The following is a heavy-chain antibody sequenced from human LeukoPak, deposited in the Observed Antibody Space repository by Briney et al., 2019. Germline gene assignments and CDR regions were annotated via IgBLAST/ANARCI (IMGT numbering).Heavy chain of an antibody. D-gene: IGHD3-22*01. CDR2: IRGSGGST. J-gene: IGHJ4*02. CDR3: VKNGPVVVIYYFDY. V-gene: IGHV3-23*01. Sequence: GGSLRLSCAASGFTLSSYAMSWVRQAPGKELEWVSAIRGSGGSTYYADSVKGRFTISSDNSKNTLYLQMNSLRAEDTAVYYFVKNGPVVVIYYFDYWGQGTLVTVSS. CDR1: GFTLSSYA.